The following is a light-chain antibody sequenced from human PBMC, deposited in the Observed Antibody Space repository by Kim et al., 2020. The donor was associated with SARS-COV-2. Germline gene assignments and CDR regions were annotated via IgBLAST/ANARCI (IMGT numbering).Light chain of an antibody. CDR2: DAS. Sequence: SAVGDRVTIACQASQYISNYLNWYQQKPGRAPKLLIYDASNLETGVPSMFSGSVSGTDFTFTISSLQPEDLSTYYCQQYDNLPITFGQGTRLEIK. J-gene: IGKJ5*01. V-gene: IGKV1-33*01. CDR1: QYISNY. CDR3: QQYDNLPIT.